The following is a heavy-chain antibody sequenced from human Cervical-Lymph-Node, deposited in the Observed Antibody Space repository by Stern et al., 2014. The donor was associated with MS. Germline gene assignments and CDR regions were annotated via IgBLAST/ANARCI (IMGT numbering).Heavy chain of an antibody. CDR1: GGSFSTLA. J-gene: IGHJ4*02. CDR3: TRHQEGIAAD. CDR2: IIPLLGTA. Sequence: DQLVESGAEVKKPGSSVEVSCKASGGSFSTLAISWVRQAPGQGLEWMGGIIPLLGTANYAQNFQGRVTFTADESTSTAYMELRGLRSDDTAVYYCTRHQEGIAADWGQGTLVTVSS. V-gene: IGHV1-69*01. D-gene: IGHD6-13*01.